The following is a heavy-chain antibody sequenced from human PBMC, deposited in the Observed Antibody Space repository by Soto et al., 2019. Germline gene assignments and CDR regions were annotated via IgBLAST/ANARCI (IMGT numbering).Heavy chain of an antibody. Sequence: QVQLVESGGGVVQPGRSLRLSCAASGFTFSSYAMHWVRQAPGKGLEWVAVISYDGSNKYYADSVKGRFTISRDNSKNTLYLQMNSLRAEDTAVYYCAAYYDYVWGSYREDFDYWGQGTLVTVSS. CDR2: ISYDGSNK. CDR1: GFTFSSYA. J-gene: IGHJ4*02. CDR3: AAYYDYVWGSYREDFDY. V-gene: IGHV3-30-3*01. D-gene: IGHD3-16*02.